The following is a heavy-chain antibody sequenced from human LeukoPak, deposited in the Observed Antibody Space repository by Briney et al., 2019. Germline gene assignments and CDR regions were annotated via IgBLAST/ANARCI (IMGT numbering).Heavy chain of an antibody. V-gene: IGHV7-4-1*02. CDR2: INTNTGNP. CDR3: ARDKFSYYGSGSCPHFPDY. D-gene: IGHD3-10*01. CDR1: GYTFTSYA. Sequence: ASVKVSCKASGYTFTSYAMNWVRQAPGQGLEWMGWINTNTGNPTYAQGFTGRFVFSLDTSVSTAYLQISSLKAEDTAVYYCARDKFSYYGSGSCPHFPDYWGQGTLVTVSS. J-gene: IGHJ4*02.